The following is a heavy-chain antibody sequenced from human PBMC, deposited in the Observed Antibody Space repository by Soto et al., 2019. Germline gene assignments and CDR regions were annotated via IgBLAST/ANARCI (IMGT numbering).Heavy chain of an antibody. CDR2: IIPIFGTA. V-gene: IGHV1-69*13. D-gene: IGHD6-6*01. Sequence: GASVKVSCKASGGTFSSYAISWVRQAPGQGLEWMGGIIPIFGTANYAQKFQGRVTITADESTSTAYMELSSLRSEDTAVYYGARSRYSSSTGMDVWGQGTTVTVSS. CDR3: ARSRYSSSTGMDV. CDR1: GGTFSSYA. J-gene: IGHJ6*02.